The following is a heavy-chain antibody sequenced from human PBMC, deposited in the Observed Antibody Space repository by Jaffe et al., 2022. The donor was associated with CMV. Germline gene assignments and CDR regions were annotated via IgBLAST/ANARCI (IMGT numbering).Heavy chain of an antibody. CDR2: IYPGDSDT. CDR3: ARQGEDFWSGYYPVYFDY. J-gene: IGHJ4*02. CDR1: GYSFTSYW. D-gene: IGHD3-3*01. Sequence: EVQLVQSGAEVKKPGESLKISCKGSGYSFTSYWIGWVRQMPGKGLEWMGIIYPGDSDTRYSPSFQGQVTISADKSISTAYLQWSSLKASDTAMYYCARQGEDFWSGYYPVYFDYWGQGTLVTVSS. V-gene: IGHV5-51*01.